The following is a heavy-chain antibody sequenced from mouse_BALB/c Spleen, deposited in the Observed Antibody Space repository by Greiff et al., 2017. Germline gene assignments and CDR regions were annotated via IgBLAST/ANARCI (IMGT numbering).Heavy chain of an antibody. CDR1: GFSLSTSGMS. V-gene: IGHV8-8*01. CDR3: ARIANYYGSSHLYYFDY. CDR2: IWWNDDK. J-gene: IGHJ2*01. D-gene: IGHD1-1*01. Sequence: QVTLKVSGPGILQPSQTLSLTCSFSGFSLSTSGMSVGWIRQPSGKGLEWLAHIWWNDDKYYNPALKSRLTISKDTSNNQVFLKIASVVTADTATYYCARIANYYGSSHLYYFDYWGQGTTLTVSS.